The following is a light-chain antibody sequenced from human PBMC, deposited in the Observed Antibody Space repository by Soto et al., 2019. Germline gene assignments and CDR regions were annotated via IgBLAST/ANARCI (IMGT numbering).Light chain of an antibody. J-gene: IGKJ1*01. CDR3: QQYNKWPP. CDR1: QNLRSS. V-gene: IGKV3-15*01. CDR2: GAS. Sequence: VMTQSPATLSVSPGERATLSCRASQNLRSSLAWYQQKPGQAPRLLIYGASTGATGIPARFSGSGSGTEFTLTISSLQSEDFAVYYCQQYNKWPPFGQGTKVDIK.